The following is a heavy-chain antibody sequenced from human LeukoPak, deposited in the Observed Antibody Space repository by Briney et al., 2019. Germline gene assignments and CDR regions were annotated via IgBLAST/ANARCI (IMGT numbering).Heavy chain of an antibody. J-gene: IGHJ4*02. CDR2: IYYSGST. CDR1: GGSISSYY. Sequence: SETLSLTCTVSGGSISSYYWSWIRQPPGKGLEWIGYIYYSGSTNYSPSLKSRVTISVDTSKNQFSLKLSSVTAADTAVYYCARGLYDILTGYYVFDYWGQGTLVTVSS. V-gene: IGHV4-59*01. D-gene: IGHD3-9*01. CDR3: ARGLYDILTGYYVFDY.